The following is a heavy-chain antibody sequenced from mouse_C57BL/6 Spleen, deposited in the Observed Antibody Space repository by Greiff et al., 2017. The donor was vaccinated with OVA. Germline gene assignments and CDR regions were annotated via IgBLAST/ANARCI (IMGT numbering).Heavy chain of an antibody. D-gene: IGHD1-1*01. Sequence: QVQLQQPGAELVKPGASVKMSCKASGYTFTSYWIPWVKQRPGQGLEWIGDIYPGSGSTNYTEKFKSKATLTVDTSSSTAYMQLSSLTSEDSAVYYCARNFYYGSSPFAYWGQGTLVTVAA. J-gene: IGHJ3*01. CDR2: IYPGSGST. V-gene: IGHV1-55*01. CDR3: ARNFYYGSSPFAY. CDR1: GYTFTSYW.